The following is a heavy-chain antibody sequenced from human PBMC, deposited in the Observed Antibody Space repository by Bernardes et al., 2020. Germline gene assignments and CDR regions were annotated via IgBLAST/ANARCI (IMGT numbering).Heavy chain of an antibody. D-gene: IGHD2-15*01. CDR2: IDHSGST. CDR1: GGSFSGYY. CDR3: ARNLGDCSSGSCYTDLGY. Sequence: SETLSLTCTVYGGSFSGYYWSWIRQPPGEGLEWIGEIDHSGSTNYNPSLKSRVTISVDTSKNQLSLKMTSVTAADTAVFYCARNLGDCSSGSCYTDLGYWGQGTLVSVSS. J-gene: IGHJ4*02. V-gene: IGHV4-34*01.